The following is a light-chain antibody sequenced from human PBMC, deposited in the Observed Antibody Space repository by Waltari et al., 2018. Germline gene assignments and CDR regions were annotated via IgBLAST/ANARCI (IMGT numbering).Light chain of an antibody. CDR2: GAS. Sequence: EIVMTQSPATLSLSPGHRATLSCRARQSVSSSLAWYEQKPGQAPRLLIYGASSRATGIPDRFSGSGSGTEFTLTISSLEPEDVAVYYCQQNSNWPWTFGQGTKVEIK. J-gene: IGKJ1*01. V-gene: IGKV3D-15*01. CDR1: QSVSSS. CDR3: QQNSNWPWT.